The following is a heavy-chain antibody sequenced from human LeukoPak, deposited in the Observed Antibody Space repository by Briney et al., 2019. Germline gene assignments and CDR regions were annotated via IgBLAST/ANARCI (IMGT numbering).Heavy chain of an antibody. CDR2: IYSGGST. J-gene: IGHJ5*02. CDR1: GFTVSSNY. CDR3: AREGTKNWFDP. D-gene: IGHD1-1*01. V-gene: IGHV3-66*01. Sequence: GGSLRLSCAASGFTVSSNYMSWVRQAPGKGLEWVSVIYSGGSTYYADSVKGRFTISRDNSMNTLYLQMNSLRAEDTAVYYCAREGTKNWFDPWGQGTLITVSS.